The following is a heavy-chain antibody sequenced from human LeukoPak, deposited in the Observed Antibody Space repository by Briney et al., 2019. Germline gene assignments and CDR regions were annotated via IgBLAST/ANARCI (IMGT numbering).Heavy chain of an antibody. Sequence: GESLKISCKGSGYSFTSYWIGWVRQMPGKGLEWMGIIYPGDSDTRYSPSFQGQVTISADKSISTAYLQWSSLKASYTAMYYCASQITVTAPHDAFDIWGQGTMVTVSS. V-gene: IGHV5-51*01. CDR1: GYSFTSYW. J-gene: IGHJ3*02. CDR3: ASQITVTAPHDAFDI. D-gene: IGHD4-17*01. CDR2: IYPGDSDT.